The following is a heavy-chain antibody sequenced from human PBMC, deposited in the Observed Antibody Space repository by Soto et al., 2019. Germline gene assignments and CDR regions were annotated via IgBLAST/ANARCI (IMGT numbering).Heavy chain of an antibody. J-gene: IGHJ6*02. Sequence: LGESLKISCKGSGYSFTSYWIGWVRQMPGKGLEWMGIIYPGDSDTRYSPSFQGQVTISADKSISTAYLQWSSLKASDTAMYYCARHIKMQYPYYYYGMDVWGQGTTVTVSS. CDR1: GYSFTSYW. CDR3: ARHIKMQYPYYYYGMDV. V-gene: IGHV5-51*01. D-gene: IGHD2-2*01. CDR2: IYPGDSDT.